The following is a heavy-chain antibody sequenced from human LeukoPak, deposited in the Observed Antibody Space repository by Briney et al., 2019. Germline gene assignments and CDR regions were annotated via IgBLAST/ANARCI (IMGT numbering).Heavy chain of an antibody. V-gene: IGHV4-59*08. D-gene: IGHD6-13*01. J-gene: IGHJ4*02. CDR1: GGSIRNYY. CDR2: IYYSGSP. CDR3: ARHSSYTAAGGFDY. Sequence: PSETLSLTCTVSGGSIRNYYWTWIRQPPGKGLEWIGYIYYSGSPTYNPSLKSRVTISLDTSKNQFSLKLSSVTAADTAVYYCARHSSYTAAGGFDYWGQGTLVTVSS.